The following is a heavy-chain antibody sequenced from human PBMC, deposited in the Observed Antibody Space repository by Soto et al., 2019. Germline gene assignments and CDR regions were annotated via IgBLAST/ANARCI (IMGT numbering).Heavy chain of an antibody. CDR2: IYYSGST. J-gene: IGHJ4*02. V-gene: IGHV4-39*01. CDR1: GGSISSSSYY. D-gene: IGHD3-9*01. CDR3: ARSAQYYDILTGYSPAYYFDY. Sequence: SETLSLTCTVSGGSISSSSYYWGWIRQPPGKGLEWIGSIYYSGSTYYNPSLKSRVTISVDTSKNQFSLKLSSVTAADTAVYYCARSAQYYDILTGYSPAYYFDYWGQGTLVTVSS.